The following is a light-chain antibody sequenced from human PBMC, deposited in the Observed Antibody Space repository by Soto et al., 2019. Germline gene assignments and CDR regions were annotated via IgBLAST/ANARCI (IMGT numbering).Light chain of an antibody. J-gene: IGLJ2*01. CDR2: DVS. V-gene: IGLV2-14*03. Sequence: QSALTQPASVSGSPGQSITISCTGTSSDVGDYNYVSWYQHHPGKAPKLLIYDVSNRPSGVSDRFSGSKSGNTASLTISGLQAEDEADYYCSSYHNTVVFGGGTKVTVL. CDR1: SSDVGDYNY. CDR3: SSYHNTVV.